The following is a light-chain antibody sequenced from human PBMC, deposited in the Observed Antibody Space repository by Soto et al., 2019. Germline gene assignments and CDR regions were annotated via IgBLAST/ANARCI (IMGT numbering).Light chain of an antibody. CDR2: GAS. CDR3: QQYGRSLSTPLYT. J-gene: IGKJ2*01. V-gene: IGKV3-20*01. CDR1: QSVSSSY. Sequence: EIVLTQSPGTLSLSPGERATLSCRASQSVSSSYLAWYQQKPGQAPRLLIYGASSRATGIPDRFSGSGSGTDFTLTISRLEPEDFAVYYCQQYGRSLSTPLYTFGQGTKLEIK.